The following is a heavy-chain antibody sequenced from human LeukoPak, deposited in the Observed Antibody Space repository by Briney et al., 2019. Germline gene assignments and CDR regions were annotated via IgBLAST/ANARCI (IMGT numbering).Heavy chain of an antibody. Sequence: SETLSLTCTVSGGSISSYYWSWIRQPPGKGLEWIGYIYYSGSTNYNPSLKSRVTISVDTSKNQFSLRQSSVTAADTAVYYCARASAVAAASFSGYYYYMDVWGKGTTVTVSS. CDR3: ARASAVAAASFSGYYYYMDV. CDR2: IYYSGST. J-gene: IGHJ6*03. CDR1: GGSISSYY. V-gene: IGHV4-59*12. D-gene: IGHD2-15*01.